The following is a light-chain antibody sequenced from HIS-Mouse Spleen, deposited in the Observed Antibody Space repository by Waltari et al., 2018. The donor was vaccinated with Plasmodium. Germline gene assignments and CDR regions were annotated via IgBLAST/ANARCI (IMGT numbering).Light chain of an antibody. V-gene: IGLV3-25*03. Sequence: SYELTQPPSVSVSPGQTARITCSGDALPTQYAYWYQQKPGQAPARVIYKDSERPSGIPERFSGSSSGTTVTLTISGVQAEDEADYYCQSADSSGTPNWVFGGGTKLTVL. J-gene: IGLJ3*02. CDR2: KDS. CDR3: QSADSSGTPNWV. CDR1: ALPTQY.